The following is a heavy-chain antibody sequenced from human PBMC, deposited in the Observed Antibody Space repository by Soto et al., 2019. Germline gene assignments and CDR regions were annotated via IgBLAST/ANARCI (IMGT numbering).Heavy chain of an antibody. CDR2: IYYLGST. D-gene: IGHD3-10*01. CDR3: ARDGYDGSGSPYPAY. Sequence: EPLSLTCTVSGGSMSEYFWSWVRQSPGKGLEWIGYIYYLGSTDYNPSLKSRVTISVDTSKRQFSLKLSSVTAADTAIYYCARDGYDGSGSPYPAYWGPGIQVTVSS. V-gene: IGHV4-59*01. CDR1: GGSMSEYF. J-gene: IGHJ4*02.